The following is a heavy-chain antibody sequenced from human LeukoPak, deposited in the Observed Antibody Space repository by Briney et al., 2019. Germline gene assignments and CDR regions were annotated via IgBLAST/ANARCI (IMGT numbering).Heavy chain of an antibody. CDR3: ARDFWSGYYRETIDY. J-gene: IGHJ4*02. V-gene: IGHV1-2*02. Sequence: ASVKVSCKASGYTFTCYYMHWVRQAPGQGLEWMGWINPNSGGTNYAQKFQGRVTMTRDTSISTAYMELSRLRSDDTAVYYCARDFWSGYYRETIDYWGQGTLVTVSS. CDR2: INPNSGGT. CDR1: GYTFTCYY. D-gene: IGHD3-3*01.